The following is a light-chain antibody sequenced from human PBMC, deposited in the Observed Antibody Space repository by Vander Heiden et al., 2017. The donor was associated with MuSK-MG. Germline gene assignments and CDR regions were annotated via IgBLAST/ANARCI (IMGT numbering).Light chain of an antibody. V-gene: IGKV3-20*01. CDR1: QSISNS. CDR2: GAS. CDR3: QRDRTSHT. Sequence: VLTQSPGTLSLSPGERATLSCRASQSISNSLAWYQQKPGQSPRLLISGASTRANGIPDRFSGSGSGTDFTLTISRLEPEDFAMYYWQRDRTSHTFGGGTKVEIK. J-gene: IGKJ4*01.